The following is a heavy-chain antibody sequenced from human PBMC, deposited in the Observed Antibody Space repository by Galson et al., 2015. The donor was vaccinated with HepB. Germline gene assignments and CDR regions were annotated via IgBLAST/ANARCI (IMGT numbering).Heavy chain of an antibody. J-gene: IGHJ6*02. CDR1: GGSISSGDYY. CDR2: INDSGNT. CDR3: ARRDNYYYFGMDV. D-gene: IGHD5-24*01. Sequence: ETLSLTCTVSGGSISSGDYYWNWIRQPPGKELEWIGEINDSGNTNYNPSLKSRVIMSLDTSKNQFSLRLTSVTAADTAVYYCARRDNYYYFGMDVWGQGTTVIVSS. V-gene: IGHV4-34*01.